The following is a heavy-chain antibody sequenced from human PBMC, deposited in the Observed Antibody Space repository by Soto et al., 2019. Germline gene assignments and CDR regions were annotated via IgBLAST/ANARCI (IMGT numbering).Heavy chain of an antibody. D-gene: IGHD2-8*01. CDR1: GYVFTSYG. J-gene: IGHJ6*02. CDR2: INTYNGNT. V-gene: IGHV1-18*01. CDR3: VLVDVCVTPSPQDV. Sequence: QVQLVQSGAEVKNPGASVKVSCKTSGYVFTSYGIGWARQAPGQGLEWMGWINTYNGNTNYAQNLQGRVTLTTDTSTRTAYIELRSLRSNDTAIYYCVLVDVCVTPSPQDVWGQGTPVNVSS.